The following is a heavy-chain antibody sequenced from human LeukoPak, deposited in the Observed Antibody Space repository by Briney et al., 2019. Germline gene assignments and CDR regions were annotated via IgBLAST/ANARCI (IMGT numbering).Heavy chain of an antibody. CDR2: IIPIFGTA. Sequence: GASVKVSFKASAGTFISYAFSWVRQPPGQGREWMGGIIPIFGTANYAQKFQGRVTITADKSTSTAYMELSSLRSEDTAVYYCAREYYYDSSGYYVVYFQHWGQGTLVTVSS. CDR3: AREYYYDSSGYYVVYFQH. CDR1: AGTFISYA. J-gene: IGHJ1*01. V-gene: IGHV1-69*06. D-gene: IGHD3-22*01.